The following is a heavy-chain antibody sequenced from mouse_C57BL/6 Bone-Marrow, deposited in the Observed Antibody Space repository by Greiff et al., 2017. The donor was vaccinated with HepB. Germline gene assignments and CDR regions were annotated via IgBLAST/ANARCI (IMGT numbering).Heavy chain of an antibody. Sequence: LQESGAELARPGASVKLSCKASGYTFTSYGISWVKQRTGQGLEWIGEIYPRSGNTYYNEKFKGKATLTADKSSSTAYMELRSLTSEDSAVYFCAPNGYYYGSSYDFDYWGQGTTLTVSS. CDR1: GYTFTSYG. CDR2: IYPRSGNT. CDR3: APNGYYYGSSYDFDY. J-gene: IGHJ2*01. D-gene: IGHD1-1*01. V-gene: IGHV1-81*01.